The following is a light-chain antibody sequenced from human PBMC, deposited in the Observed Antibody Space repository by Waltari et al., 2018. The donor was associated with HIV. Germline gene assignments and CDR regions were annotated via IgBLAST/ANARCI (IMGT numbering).Light chain of an antibody. Sequence: EVVLTQSPGTLSLSPGERATLSCRASQSVSSTYLAWYQQKPGQAPRPLIYGTSSRATGIPDRFSGSGSGTDFTLTISRLEPEDFAVYYCQQYGSCPDTFGQGTNVEIK. CDR2: GTS. CDR1: QSVSSTY. V-gene: IGKV3-20*01. CDR3: QQYGSCPDT. J-gene: IGKJ1*01.